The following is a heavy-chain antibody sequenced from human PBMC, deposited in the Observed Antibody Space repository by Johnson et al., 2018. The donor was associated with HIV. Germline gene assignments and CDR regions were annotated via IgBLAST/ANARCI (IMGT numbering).Heavy chain of an antibody. CDR3: TTDRVRGEDAFDI. J-gene: IGHJ3*02. CDR2: T. Sequence: TDYAAPVKGRFTISRDDSKNTLYLQMNSLKTEDTAVYYCTTDRVRGEDAFDIWGQGTMVTVSS. V-gene: IGHV3-15*01. D-gene: IGHD3-10*01.